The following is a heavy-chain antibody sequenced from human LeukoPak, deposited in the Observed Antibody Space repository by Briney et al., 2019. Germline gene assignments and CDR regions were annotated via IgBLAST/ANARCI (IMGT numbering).Heavy chain of an antibody. CDR1: GGTFSSYA. D-gene: IGHD6-13*01. CDR2: IIPIFGTA. J-gene: IGHJ4*02. Sequence: ASVKVSCKASGGTFSSYAISWVRQAPGQGLEWMGGIIPIFGTANYAQKFQGRVTITADESTSTAYMELSGLRSEDTAVYYCARDRGIAAAGALLDYWGQGTLVTVPS. CDR3: ARDRGIAAAGALLDY. V-gene: IGHV1-69*13.